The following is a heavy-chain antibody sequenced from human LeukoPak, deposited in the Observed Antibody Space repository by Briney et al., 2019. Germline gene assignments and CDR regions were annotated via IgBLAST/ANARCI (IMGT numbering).Heavy chain of an antibody. CDR3: ARGVYIAAAQYAY. CDR2: IYYSGTT. V-gene: IGHV4-59*01. CDR1: GGSISSYY. J-gene: IGHJ4*02. D-gene: IGHD6-13*01. Sequence: PSETLSLTCTVSGGSISSYYWSWIRQPPGKGLEWIGYIYYSGTTNYNPSLKSRVTISVDTSKNQFSLKLSSETAADTAVYYCARGVYIAAAQYAYWGQGTLVTVSS.